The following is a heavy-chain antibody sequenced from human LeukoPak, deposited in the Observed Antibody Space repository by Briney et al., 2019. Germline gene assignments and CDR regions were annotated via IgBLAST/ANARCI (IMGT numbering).Heavy chain of an antibody. D-gene: IGHD4-17*01. Sequence: PGGSLRLSCAASGFTFSSFGMSWVRQAPGKGLEWVSTISGSGGIIDYADSVKGWFTFSRDNSRNMVYLQMNSLRAEDTAVYYCAKDLPDYGDYIEGYWGQGTLVTVSS. CDR3: AKDLPDYGDYIEGY. CDR1: GFTFSSFG. CDR2: ISGSGGII. V-gene: IGHV3-23*01. J-gene: IGHJ4*02.